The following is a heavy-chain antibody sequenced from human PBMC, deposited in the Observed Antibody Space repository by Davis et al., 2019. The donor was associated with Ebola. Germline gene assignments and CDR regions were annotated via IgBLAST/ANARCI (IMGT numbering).Heavy chain of an antibody. CDR1: GGSITGYY. D-gene: IGHD5-18*01. Sequence: MPGGSLRPSCTVSGGSITGYYWSWLRQPPGKGLEWIAYIYYSGSTNYNPSLKSRVTISVDTSKSQFSLKLTSVTAADTAVYYCGRQPGNTASFDYWGQGALVTVSS. CDR2: IYYSGST. CDR3: GRQPGNTASFDY. J-gene: IGHJ4*02. V-gene: IGHV4-59*01.